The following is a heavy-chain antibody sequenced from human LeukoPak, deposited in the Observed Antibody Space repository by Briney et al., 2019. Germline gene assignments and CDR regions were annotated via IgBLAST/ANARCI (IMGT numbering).Heavy chain of an antibody. V-gene: IGHV3-23*01. J-gene: IGHJ4*02. CDR3: ARGAHKRDDYGGFFDY. Sequence: GGSLRLSCAASGFTFSSYAMSWVRQAPGKGLEWVSSISNSNGTTYYADSVKGRFTISRDNSKNTLYLQMNSLRAEDTAVYYCARGAHKRDDYGGFFDYWGQGALVTVSS. D-gene: IGHD4-23*01. CDR1: GFTFSSYA. CDR2: ISNSNGTT.